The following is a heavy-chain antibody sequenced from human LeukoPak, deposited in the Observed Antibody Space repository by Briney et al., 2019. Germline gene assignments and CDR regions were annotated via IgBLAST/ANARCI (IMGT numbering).Heavy chain of an antibody. CDR3: ARDRGPAAAIFDY. D-gene: IGHD2-2*01. CDR1: GYSISSGYY. V-gene: IGHV4-38-2*02. J-gene: IGHJ4*02. CDR2: IYHSGGT. Sequence: PSETLSLTCTVSGYSISSGYYWGWIRQPPGKGLEWIGSIYHSGGTYYNPSLKSRVTISVDTSKNQFSLKLSSVTAADTAVYYCARDRGPAAAIFDYWGQGTLVTVSS.